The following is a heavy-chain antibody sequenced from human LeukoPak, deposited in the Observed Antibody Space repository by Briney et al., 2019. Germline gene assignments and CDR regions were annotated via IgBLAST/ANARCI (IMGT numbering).Heavy chain of an antibody. V-gene: IGHV1-8*01. CDR2: MNPNSGNT. J-gene: IGHJ6*03. CDR3: ARGLTAWYYYYYMDA. Sequence: ASVKVSCKASGYTFTSYDINWVRQATGQGLEWMGWMNPNSGNTGYAQKFQGRVTMTRNTSISTAYMELSSLRSEDTAVYYCARGLTAWYYYYYMDAWGKGTTVTVSS. CDR1: GYTFTSYD. D-gene: IGHD5-18*01.